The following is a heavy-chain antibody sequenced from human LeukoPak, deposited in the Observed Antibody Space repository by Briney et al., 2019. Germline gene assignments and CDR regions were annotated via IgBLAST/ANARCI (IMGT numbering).Heavy chain of an antibody. CDR1: GGTFSSYA. V-gene: IGHV1-69*13. D-gene: IGHD5-24*01. CDR2: IIPIFGTA. J-gene: IGHJ3*02. CDR3: AREEDGYNHDAFDI. Sequence: SVKVSCKASGGTFSSYAISWVRQAPGQGLEWMGGIIPIFGTANYAQKFQGRVTITADESTSTAYMELSSLRSEDTAVYYCAREEDGYNHDAFDIWGQGTMVTVSS.